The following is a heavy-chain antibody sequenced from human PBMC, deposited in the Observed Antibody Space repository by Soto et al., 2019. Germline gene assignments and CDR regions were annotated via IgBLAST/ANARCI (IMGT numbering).Heavy chain of an antibody. CDR2: IYFRGST. J-gene: IGHJ5*02. V-gene: IGHV4-39*07. Sequence: SETLSLTCTVSGGSISSSSYYWGWIRQPPERGLEWIGSIYFRGSTYYNPSLKSRVTISVDTSKNQFSLKLSSVTAADTAVYYCARSIDPWGQGTLVTVSS. CDR1: GGSISSSSYY. CDR3: ARSIDP.